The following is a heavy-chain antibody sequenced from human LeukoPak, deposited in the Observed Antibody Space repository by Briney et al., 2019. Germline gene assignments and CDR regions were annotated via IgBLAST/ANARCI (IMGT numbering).Heavy chain of an antibody. V-gene: IGHV3-23*01. J-gene: IGHJ4*02. CDR1: GFTFNSYA. CDR3: AKRKSGSSGLYYFDY. CDR2: IIGTGGYT. Sequence: GGSLRLSCAAFGFTFNSYAMSWVRQAPGKGLEWVSAIIGTGGYTYYADSVEGRFTVSRDNSKNTVYLQMNSLRAEDTAIYYCAKRKSGSSGLYYFDYWGQGTLVTVSS. D-gene: IGHD3-10*01.